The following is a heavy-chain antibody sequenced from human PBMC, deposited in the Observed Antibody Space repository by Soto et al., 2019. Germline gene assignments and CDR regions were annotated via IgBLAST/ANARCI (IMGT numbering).Heavy chain of an antibody. J-gene: IGHJ3*02. CDR1: GDTFSSYA. CDR2: IIPIFGTA. D-gene: IGHD5-12*01. V-gene: IGHV1-69*01. CDR3: ATWQGVEMATGRNPDAFDI. Sequence: QVQLVQSGAEVKKPGSSVKVSCKASGDTFSSYAISWVRQAPGQGLEWMGGIIPIFGTANYAQKFQGRVTITAEESTSTAYMELSSLRSEDTAVYYCATWQGVEMATGRNPDAFDIWGQGTMVTVSS.